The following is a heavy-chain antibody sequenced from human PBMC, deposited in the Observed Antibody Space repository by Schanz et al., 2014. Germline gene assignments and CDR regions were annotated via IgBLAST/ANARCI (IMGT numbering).Heavy chain of an antibody. J-gene: IGHJ4*02. D-gene: IGHD6-13*01. Sequence: EVQLVESGGGLVQPGGSLRLSCAASGFSVGNKYMNWVRQAPGKGLEWVDNIKHDGSVKDYVDSVEGRFTISRDNAKRSLFLQMNSLRVEDTAVYFCVSQTGSPNYWGQGTLXTVSS. CDR2: IKHDGSVK. V-gene: IGHV3-7*01. CDR3: VSQTGSPNY. CDR1: GFSVGNKY.